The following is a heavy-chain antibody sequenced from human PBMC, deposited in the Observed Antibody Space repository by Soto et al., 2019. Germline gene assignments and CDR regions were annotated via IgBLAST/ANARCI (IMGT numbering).Heavy chain of an antibody. V-gene: IGHV4-39*01. Sequence: QLQLQESGPGLVKPSETLSLTCTVSGGSISSSSYYWGGIRQPPGKGLEWIGSIYYSGSTYYNPSLKIRVTISVDTSKNQFSLKLSSVTAADTAVYYCARQWGTIFGVVIRFHYWGQGTLVTVSS. CDR2: IYYSGST. CDR3: ARQWGTIFGVVIRFHY. D-gene: IGHD3-3*01. J-gene: IGHJ4*02. CDR1: GGSISSSSYY.